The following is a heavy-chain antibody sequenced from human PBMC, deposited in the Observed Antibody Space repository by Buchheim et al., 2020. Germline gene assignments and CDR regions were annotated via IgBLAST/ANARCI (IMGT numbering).Heavy chain of an antibody. CDR2: ISGSGTNT. J-gene: IGHJ4*02. V-gene: IGHV3-23*01. D-gene: IGHD1-26*01. Sequence: EVQLFESGGSVLQPGGSLRLSCAASGFTFSTCAMTWVRQAPGKGLEWVSGISGSGTNTYYGDSVRGRFTISRDNAKNSLYLQMNSLRAEDTAVYYCARTGSYYVDYWGQGTL. CDR3: ARTGSYYVDY. CDR1: GFTFSTCA.